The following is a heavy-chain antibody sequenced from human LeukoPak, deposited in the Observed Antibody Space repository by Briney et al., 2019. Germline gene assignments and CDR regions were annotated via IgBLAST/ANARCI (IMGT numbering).Heavy chain of an antibody. CDR1: GGSISSSSYY. J-gene: IGHJ6*03. CDR3: ARNLEGRVNFGGAYYYYMGV. D-gene: IGHD3-16*01. V-gene: IGHV4-39*07. Sequence: SETLSLTCTVSGGSISSSSYYWGWIRQPPGKGLEWIGSIYYSGSTYYNPSLKSRVTISVDTSKNQFSLKLSSVTAADTAVYYCARNLEGRVNFGGAYYYYMGVWGKRA. CDR2: IYYSGST.